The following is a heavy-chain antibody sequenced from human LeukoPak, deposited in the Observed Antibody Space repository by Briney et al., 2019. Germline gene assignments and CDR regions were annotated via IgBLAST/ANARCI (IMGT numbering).Heavy chain of an antibody. CDR2: ISSSSSYI. D-gene: IGHD2-15*01. V-gene: IGHV3-21*04. CDR3: AKDRRGWFKYYFDY. J-gene: IGHJ4*02. Sequence: GGSLRLSCAASGFTFSSYSMNWVRQAPGKGLEWVSSISSSSSYIYYADSVKGRFTFSRDNSKNTLYLQMNSLRAEDTAVYYCAKDRRGWFKYYFDYWGQGTLVTVSS. CDR1: GFTFSSYS.